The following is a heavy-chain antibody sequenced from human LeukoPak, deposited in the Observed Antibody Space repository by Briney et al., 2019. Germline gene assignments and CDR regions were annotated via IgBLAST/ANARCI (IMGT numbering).Heavy chain of an antibody. CDR1: GDSISDNY. CDR2: IYYSGST. D-gene: IGHD7-27*01. Sequence: SETLSLTCTVSGDSISDNYWSWIRQPPGKGLEWIGYIYYSGSTNYNPSLKSRVTISVDTSKNQFSLKLSSVTAADTAVYYCARVGTSWFDPWGQGTLVTVSS. CDR3: ARVGTSWFDP. J-gene: IGHJ5*02. V-gene: IGHV4-59*01.